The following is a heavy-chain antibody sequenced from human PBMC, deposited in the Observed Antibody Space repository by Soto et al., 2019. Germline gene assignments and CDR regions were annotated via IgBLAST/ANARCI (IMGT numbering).Heavy chain of an antibody. CDR1: GGSISSRSYY. D-gene: IGHD2-21*02. CDR3: ARQRSSVVTKAYFDV. Sequence: PSETLSLTCTVTGGSISSRSYYWGLIRQPPGKVLEWIGSIYYSGRTYNNPSLRSRVSISIDTSKDQFSLKLKSVTAADTALYSCARQRSSVVTKAYFDVWGPGSLVTVSS. V-gene: IGHV4-39*01. J-gene: IGHJ4*02. CDR2: IYYSGRT.